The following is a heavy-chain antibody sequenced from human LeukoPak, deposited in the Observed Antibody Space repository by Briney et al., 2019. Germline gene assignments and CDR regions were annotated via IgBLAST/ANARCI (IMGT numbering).Heavy chain of an antibody. CDR2: IYYSGST. Sequence: SETLSLTCTVSGGSISTYYWSWIRQPPGKGLEWIGYIYYSGSTNYNPSLKSRVTMSVDTSKNQFSLKLSSVTAADTAVYYCARSYDSSGYYYLTPTYYFDHWGQGTLVTVSS. CDR3: ARSYDSSGYYYLTPTYYFDH. J-gene: IGHJ4*02. D-gene: IGHD3-22*01. V-gene: IGHV4-59*12. CDR1: GGSISTYY.